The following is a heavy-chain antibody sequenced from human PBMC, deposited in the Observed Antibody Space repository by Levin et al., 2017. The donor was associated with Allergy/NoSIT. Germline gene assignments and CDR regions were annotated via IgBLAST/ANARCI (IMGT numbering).Heavy chain of an antibody. CDR3: AREERDYGPDH. V-gene: IGHV3-33*01. J-gene: IGHJ4*02. D-gene: IGHD4-17*01. Sequence: GGSLRLSCAASGFTLSNYGMHWVRQAPGKGLEWVAVIWYDGSNKYYADSVKGRFTISRDNSKNTLYLQMNSLRVEDTAVYYCAREERDYGPDHWGQGSLVTVSS. CDR2: IWYDGSNK. CDR1: GFTLSNYG.